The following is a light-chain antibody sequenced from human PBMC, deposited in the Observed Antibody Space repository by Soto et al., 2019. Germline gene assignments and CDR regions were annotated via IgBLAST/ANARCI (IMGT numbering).Light chain of an antibody. CDR3: QQYNNWPPDRT. J-gene: IGKJ1*01. CDR2: GAS. V-gene: IGKV3-15*01. Sequence: EIVMTQSPATLSVSPGERATLSCRASQSVGSNLAWYQQKPGQAPRLLIYGASTRATGIPARFSGSGSGTEFTLTISSLQSEDVAIYFCQQYNNWPPDRTFGQGTQVEIK. CDR1: QSVGSN.